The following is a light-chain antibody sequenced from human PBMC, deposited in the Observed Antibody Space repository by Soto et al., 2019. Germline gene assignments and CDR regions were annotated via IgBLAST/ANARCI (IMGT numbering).Light chain of an antibody. CDR2: WAS. V-gene: IGKV4-1*01. CDR1: QSVLFSSNNKNY. Sequence: DIVMTQSPDSLAVSLGERATINCKSSQSVLFSSNNKNYLAWYQQKPGQPPKLFIYWASTRQSGVPDRFSGSGSGTDFTLTISSLQSEDVAVYYGQQYYSSPPTFGQGTKVEIK. J-gene: IGKJ1*01. CDR3: QQYYSSPPT.